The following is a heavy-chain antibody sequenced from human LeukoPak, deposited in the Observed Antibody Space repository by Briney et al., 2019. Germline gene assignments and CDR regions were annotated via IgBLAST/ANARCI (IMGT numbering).Heavy chain of an antibody. Sequence: PSETLSLTCTVSDTSINTYYWSWIRQPAGKGLEWIGHIYATGTTNYNPSLNSRVTMSIDTSKNQFSLNLRSVTAADTAVYFCARGLAAAYDYNWFDPWGQGTLVTVSS. CDR1: DTSINTYY. CDR2: IYATGTT. V-gene: IGHV4-4*07. CDR3: ARGLAAAYDYNWFDP. D-gene: IGHD5-12*01. J-gene: IGHJ5*02.